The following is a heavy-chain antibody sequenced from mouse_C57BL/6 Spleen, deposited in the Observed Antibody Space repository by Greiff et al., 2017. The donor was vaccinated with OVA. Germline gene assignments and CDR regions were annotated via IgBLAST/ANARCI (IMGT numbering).Heavy chain of an antibody. Sequence: QVQLQQSDAELVKPGASVKISCKVSGYTFTDHTIHWMKQRPEQGLEWIGYIYPRDGSTKYNEKFKGKATLTADKSSSTAYMQLNSLTSEDSAVYFCVLCDYDGSYYFDYWGQGTTLTVSS. D-gene: IGHD2-4*01. CDR1: GYTFTDHT. CDR2: IYPRDGST. CDR3: VLCDYDGSYYFDY. V-gene: IGHV1-78*01. J-gene: IGHJ2*01.